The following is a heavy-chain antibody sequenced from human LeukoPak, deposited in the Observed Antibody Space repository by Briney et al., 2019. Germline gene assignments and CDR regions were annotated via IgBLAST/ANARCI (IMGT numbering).Heavy chain of an antibody. CDR1: GFTFGSYG. J-gene: IGHJ4*02. D-gene: IGHD1-14*01. Sequence: PGRSLRLSCAASGFTFGSYGMHWVRQAPGKGLEWVAVIWYDGSNKYYADSVKGRFTISRDNSKNTLYLQMNSLRAEDTAVYYCAREDHGTLDYWGQGTLVTVSS. CDR2: IWYDGSNK. CDR3: AREDHGTLDY. V-gene: IGHV3-33*01.